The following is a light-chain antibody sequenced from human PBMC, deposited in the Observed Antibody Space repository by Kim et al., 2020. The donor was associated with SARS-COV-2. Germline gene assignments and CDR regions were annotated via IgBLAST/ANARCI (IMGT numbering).Light chain of an antibody. CDR1: QSVCGSF. J-gene: IGKJ1*01. Sequence: GNRATLSCRASQSVCGSFLSWYQHKPGQAPRLLIYAASTRATAIPARLSGSGSGTDFTLTITSLQPEDFAVYYCQQDHNLPWTFGQGTKVDIK. V-gene: IGKV3D-7*01. CDR2: AAS. CDR3: QQDHNLPWT.